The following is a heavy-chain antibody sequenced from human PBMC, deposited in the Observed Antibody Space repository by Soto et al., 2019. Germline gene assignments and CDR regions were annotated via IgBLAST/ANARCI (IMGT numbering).Heavy chain of an antibody. Sequence: GGSLRLSCAASGFTFSSYAMSWVRQAPGKGLEWVSAISGSGGSTYYADSVKGRFTISRDNSKNTLYLQMNSLRAEDTAVYYCEKPSIAAAGTLYFDYWGQGTLVTVYS. J-gene: IGHJ4*02. CDR2: ISGSGGST. D-gene: IGHD6-13*01. V-gene: IGHV3-23*01. CDR1: GFTFSSYA. CDR3: EKPSIAAAGTLYFDY.